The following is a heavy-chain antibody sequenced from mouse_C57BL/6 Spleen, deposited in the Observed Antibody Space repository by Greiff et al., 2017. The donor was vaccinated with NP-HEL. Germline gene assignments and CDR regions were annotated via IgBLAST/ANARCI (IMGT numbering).Heavy chain of an antibody. D-gene: IGHD1-1*01. V-gene: IGHV1-50*01. Sequence: QVQLQQPGAELVKPGASVKLSCKASGYTFTSYWMQWVKQRPGQGLEWIGEIDPSDSYTNYNQKFKGKATLTVDTSSSTAYMQLSSLTSEDSAVYYCARITTLVEDYAMDYWGQGTSVTVSS. CDR3: ARITTLVEDYAMDY. CDR1: GYTFTSYW. CDR2: IDPSDSYT. J-gene: IGHJ4*01.